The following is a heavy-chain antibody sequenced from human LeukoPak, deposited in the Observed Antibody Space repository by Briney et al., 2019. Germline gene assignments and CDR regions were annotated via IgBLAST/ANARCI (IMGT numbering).Heavy chain of an antibody. CDR2: ISSSGGST. Sequence: PGGSLRLSCAASGFTFSTYAMSWVRQAPGKGLEWVSAISSSGGSTYYADSVKGRFTISRDNAKNTLYLQMNSLRAEDTAVYYCATRRDDSSGFDHWGQGTLVTVSS. V-gene: IGHV3-23*01. D-gene: IGHD3-22*01. CDR3: ATRRDDSSGFDH. CDR1: GFTFSTYA. J-gene: IGHJ4*02.